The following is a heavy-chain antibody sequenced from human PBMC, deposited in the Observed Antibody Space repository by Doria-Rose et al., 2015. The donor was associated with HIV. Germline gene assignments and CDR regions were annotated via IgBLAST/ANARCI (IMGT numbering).Heavy chain of an antibody. Sequence: VQLVQSGPVLVKPTETLTLTCTVSGVSLSSPGMGVSWIRQPPGKALEWLADNFSDDERSYNTSLKSRLTISRGTSKSQVVLTTTDMDPVDTATYYCARIKSSRWYHKYYFDFWGQGTLVIVSA. D-gene: IGHD6-13*01. CDR2: NFSDDER. CDR3: ARIKSSRWYHKYYFDF. J-gene: IGHJ4*02. CDR1: GVSLSSPGMG. V-gene: IGHV2-26*01.